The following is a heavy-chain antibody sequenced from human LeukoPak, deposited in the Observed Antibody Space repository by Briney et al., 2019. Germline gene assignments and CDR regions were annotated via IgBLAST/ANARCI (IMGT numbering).Heavy chain of an antibody. D-gene: IGHD3-10*01. V-gene: IGHV3-7*01. Sequence: PGGSLRLSCAASGFTFSSYWMSWVRQAPGKGLEWVANIKQDGSEKYYVDSVKGRFTISRDNAKNSLYLQMNSLRAEDTAVYYCARGGHVLVRDVPWVYWGQGTLVTVSS. CDR3: ARGGHVLVRDVPWVY. CDR2: IKQDGSEK. CDR1: GFTFSSYW. J-gene: IGHJ4*02.